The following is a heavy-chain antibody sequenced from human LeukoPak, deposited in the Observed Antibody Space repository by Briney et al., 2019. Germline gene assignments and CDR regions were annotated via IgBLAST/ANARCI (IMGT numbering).Heavy chain of an antibody. CDR3: ASHLIAAAGMLDY. Sequence: PSQTLSLTCAVSGGSISSGGYSWIWIRQPPGQGLEWIGYIYHSGSTYYNPSLKSRVTISVDRSKNQFSLKLSSVTAADTAVYYCASHLIAAAGMLDYWGQGTLVTVSS. J-gene: IGHJ4*02. D-gene: IGHD6-13*01. V-gene: IGHV4-30-2*01. CDR2: IYHSGST. CDR1: GGSISSGGYS.